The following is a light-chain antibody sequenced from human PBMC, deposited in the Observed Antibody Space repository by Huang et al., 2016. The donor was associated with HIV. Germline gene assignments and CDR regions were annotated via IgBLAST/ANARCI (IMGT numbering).Light chain of an antibody. CDR2: DAI. CDR1: QSVGND. CDR3: QQRTNWWT. Sequence: EIVLTQSPATLSLSPGERATLSCRASQSVGNDLAWYQQKPGHAPRLLIYDAINRATGIPARFSGGGSGTDFALTISSLEPEDFAVYYCQQRTNWWTFGQGTKVEIK. J-gene: IGKJ1*01. V-gene: IGKV3-11*01.